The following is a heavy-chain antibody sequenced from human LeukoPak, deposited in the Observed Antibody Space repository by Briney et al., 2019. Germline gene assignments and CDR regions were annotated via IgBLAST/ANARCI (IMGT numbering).Heavy chain of an antibody. CDR3: ATNTAMDYYFDY. D-gene: IGHD5-18*01. J-gene: IGHJ4*02. V-gene: IGHV3-30*03. CDR2: ISYDGSNK. Sequence: GRSLRLSCAASGFTFSSYGMHWVRQAPGKGLEWVAVISYDGSNKYYADFVKGRFTISRDNSKNTLYLQMNSLRAEDTAVYYCATNTAMDYYFDYWGQGTLVTVSS. CDR1: GFTFSSYG.